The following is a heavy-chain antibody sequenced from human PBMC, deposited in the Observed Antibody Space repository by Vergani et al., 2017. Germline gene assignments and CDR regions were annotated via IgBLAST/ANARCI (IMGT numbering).Heavy chain of an antibody. CDR2: IYTSGST. V-gene: IGHV4-61*02. CDR1: GGSISSGSYY. CDR3: ARLGGYQWGGMDV. D-gene: IGHD3-22*01. Sequence: QVQLQESGPGLVKPSQTLSLTCTVSGGSISSGSYYWSWIRQPAGKGLEWIGRIYTSGSTNYNPSLKSRVTISVDTSKNQFSLKLSSVTAADTAVYYCARLGGYQWGGMDVWGQGTTVTVSS. J-gene: IGHJ6*02.